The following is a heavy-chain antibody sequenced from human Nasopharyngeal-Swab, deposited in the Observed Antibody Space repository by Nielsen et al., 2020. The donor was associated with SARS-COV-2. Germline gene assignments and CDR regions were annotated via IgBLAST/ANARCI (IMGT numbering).Heavy chain of an antibody. CDR1: GFIFSNYG. CDR2: ISYDGNDK. Sequence: GRSLRLSCAASGFIFSNYGMHWVRQAPGKGLEWVAVISYDGNDKYYADSVRGRFTISRDKSKSTLSLQMYSLRADDTAVYYCARLVGYGMDVWGQGTAVTVSS. J-gene: IGHJ6*02. V-gene: IGHV3-30*03. CDR3: ARLVGYGMDV. D-gene: IGHD1-26*01.